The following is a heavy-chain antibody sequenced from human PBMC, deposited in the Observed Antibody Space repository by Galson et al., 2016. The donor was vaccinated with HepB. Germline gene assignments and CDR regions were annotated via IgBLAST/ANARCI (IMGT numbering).Heavy chain of an antibody. CDR3: ARGGLYDYIWGTYRSGSQDY. Sequence: SLRLSCAASGFDLRNYAMSWVRQAPGRGLEWVSHINNIGSHIYHAESVKGRFTISRDNAKNSLYLQLNSLTDEDTAVYYCARGGLYDYIWGTYRSGSQDYWGQGTLVAVSS. CDR2: INNIGSHI. D-gene: IGHD3-16*02. V-gene: IGHV3-21*01. J-gene: IGHJ4*02. CDR1: GFDLRNYA.